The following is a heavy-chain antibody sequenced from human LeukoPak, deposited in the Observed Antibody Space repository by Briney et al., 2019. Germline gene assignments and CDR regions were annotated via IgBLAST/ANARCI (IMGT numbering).Heavy chain of an antibody. V-gene: IGHV4-38-2*02. CDR2: IYNSGST. CDR3: ARAYSSSWYFNWFDP. D-gene: IGHD6-13*01. J-gene: IGHJ5*02. CDR1: GYSISSGYF. Sequence: SQTLSLTCTVSGYSISSGYFWGWIRQPPGKGLEWIGTIYNSGSTYYNASLESRVTISVDTSKNQFSLKLSSVTAADTAVYYCARAYSSSWYFNWFDPWGQGTLVTVSS.